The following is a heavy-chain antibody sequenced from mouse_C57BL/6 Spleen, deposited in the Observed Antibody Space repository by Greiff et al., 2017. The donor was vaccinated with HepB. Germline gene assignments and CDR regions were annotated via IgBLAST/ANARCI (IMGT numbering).Heavy chain of an antibody. Sequence: VQLQQSGAELVRPGSSVKLSCKASGYTFTSYWMHWVKQRPIQGLEWIGNIDPSDSETHYNQKFKDKATLTVDKSSSTAYMQLSSLTSEDSAVYYCAREGFITTNYFDYWGQGTTLTVSS. CDR1: GYTFTSYW. D-gene: IGHD1-1*01. V-gene: IGHV1-52*01. J-gene: IGHJ2*01. CDR3: AREGFITTNYFDY. CDR2: IDPSDSET.